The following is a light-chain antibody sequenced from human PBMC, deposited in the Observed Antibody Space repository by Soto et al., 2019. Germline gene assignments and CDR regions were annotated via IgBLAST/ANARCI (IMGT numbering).Light chain of an antibody. V-gene: IGKV1-5*01. Sequence: DIQMTQSPSTLSASVGDRVTITCRASQSISSLLSWYHQKPVKAPKLLIYDASSLDSGVPSMFSGSGSGTEFTLTISSLQPDDFATYYCQQYNIYWTFGQVT. J-gene: IGKJ1*01. CDR1: QSISSL. CDR2: DAS. CDR3: QQYNIYWT.